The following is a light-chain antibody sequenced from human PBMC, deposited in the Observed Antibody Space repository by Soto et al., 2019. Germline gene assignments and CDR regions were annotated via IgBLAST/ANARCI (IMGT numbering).Light chain of an antibody. CDR3: ASFSNSTFV. CDR2: EVS. CDR1: ISDIGNYKY. Sequence: SALTQPSSMSGSPGQSITISFTGSISDIGNYKYVSWYQQHPGKAPKLIIYEVSNRPSGVSLRFSGSKSANTASLTLSGLQADDEAEYYCASFSNSTFVFGSGTKVTVL. J-gene: IGLJ1*01. V-gene: IGLV2-14*01.